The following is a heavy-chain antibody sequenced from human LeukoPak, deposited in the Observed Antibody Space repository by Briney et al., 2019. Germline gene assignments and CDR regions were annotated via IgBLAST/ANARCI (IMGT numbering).Heavy chain of an antibody. CDR1: GGSVSSGSYY. CDR2: IYYSGST. V-gene: IGHV4-61*01. J-gene: IGHJ4*02. Sequence: SETLSLTCTVSGGSVSSGSYYWSWIRQPPGKGLDWIGYIYYSGSTNYNPSLKSRVTISVDTSKNQFSLKLSSVTAADTAVYYCARDILRNYFDYWGQGTLVTVSS. D-gene: IGHD3-9*01. CDR3: ARDILRNYFDY.